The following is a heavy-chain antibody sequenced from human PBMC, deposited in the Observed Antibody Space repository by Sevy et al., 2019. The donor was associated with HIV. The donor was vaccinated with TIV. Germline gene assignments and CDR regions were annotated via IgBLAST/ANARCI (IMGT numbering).Heavy chain of an antibody. CDR2: IYYTGSS. V-gene: IGHV4-39*01. J-gene: IGHJ4*01. CDR1: GDSIRSQSHY. CDR3: ARQVRFSGVIINHFDY. Sequence: SETLSLTCTVSGDSIRSQSHYWAWIRQSPGKGLEWIASIYYTGSSYYNLSLRGRVTISVDTSEAQISLKLTSVTAADTAVYFCARQVRFSGVIINHFDYWGHGTLVTVSS. D-gene: IGHD3-3*01.